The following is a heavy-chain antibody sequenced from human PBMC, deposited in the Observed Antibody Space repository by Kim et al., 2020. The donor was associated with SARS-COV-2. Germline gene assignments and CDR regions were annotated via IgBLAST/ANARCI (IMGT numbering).Heavy chain of an antibody. CDR2: IYYSGST. D-gene: IGHD6-13*01. Sequence: SETLSLTCTVSGGSISSSSYYWGWIRQPPGKGLEWIGSIYYSGSTYYNPSLKSRVTISVDTSKNQFSLKLSSVTAADTAVDYCARHVGRRVIAGAAYYF. CDR1: GGSISSSSYY. V-gene: IGHV4-39*01. J-gene: IGHJ4*01. CDR3: ARHVGRRVIAGAAYYF.